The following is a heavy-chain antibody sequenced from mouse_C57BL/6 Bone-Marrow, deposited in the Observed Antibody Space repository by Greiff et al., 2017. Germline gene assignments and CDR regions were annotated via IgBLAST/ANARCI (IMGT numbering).Heavy chain of an antibody. Sequence: EVQRVESGAELVRPGASVKLSCTASGFNIKDDYMHWVKQRPEQGLEWIGWIDPENGDTEYASKFQGKATITADTSSNTAYLQLSSLTSEDTAVYYCTTPLISRGYWGQGTTLTVSS. D-gene: IGHD3-3*01. CDR1: GFNIKDDY. CDR2: IDPENGDT. CDR3: TTPLISRGY. V-gene: IGHV14-4*01. J-gene: IGHJ2*01.